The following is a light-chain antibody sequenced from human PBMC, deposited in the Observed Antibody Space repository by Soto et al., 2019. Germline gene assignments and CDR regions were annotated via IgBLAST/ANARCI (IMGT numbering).Light chain of an antibody. CDR3: QQYGSSPET. Sequence: EIVLTQSPGTLSLSPGERATLSCRASQSVSSSYLAWYQQKPGQAPRLLIYGASSRATGIPDRFSGSGAGTDFTLTRSRLEPEDFAVDYCQQYGSSPETVGQGTKVEIK. CDR2: GAS. J-gene: IGKJ1*01. V-gene: IGKV3-20*01. CDR1: QSVSSSY.